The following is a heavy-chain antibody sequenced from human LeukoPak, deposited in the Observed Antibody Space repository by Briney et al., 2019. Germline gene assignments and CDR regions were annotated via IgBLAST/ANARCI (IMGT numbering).Heavy chain of an antibody. J-gene: IGHJ6*03. CDR2: ISYDGSNK. CDR1: GFTFSSYA. CDR3: ARVAVIYYYYMEV. V-gene: IGHV3-30*14. D-gene: IGHD2/OR15-2a*01. Sequence: GGSLRLSCAASGFTFSSYAMHWVRQAPGKGLEWVAVISYDGSNKYYADSVKGRFTISRVNSKNTLYLQMNSLRAEDTAVYYCARVAVIYYYYMEVWGKGTTVTVSS.